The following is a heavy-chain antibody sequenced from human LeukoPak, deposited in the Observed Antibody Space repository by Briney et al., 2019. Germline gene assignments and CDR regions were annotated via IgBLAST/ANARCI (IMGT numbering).Heavy chain of an antibody. CDR1: GLTFSSYW. J-gene: IGHJ4*02. Sequence: GGYLRLSYTASGLTFSSYWMHWVRQAPGKGLVWVSRINSDASNTIYADPVKGRFTISRDNAKNTLYLQMNSLRAEDTAVYYCASARYSSGWSPNFDYWGQGTLVTVSS. D-gene: IGHD6-19*01. V-gene: IGHV3-74*01. CDR2: INSDASNT. CDR3: ASARYSSGWSPNFDY.